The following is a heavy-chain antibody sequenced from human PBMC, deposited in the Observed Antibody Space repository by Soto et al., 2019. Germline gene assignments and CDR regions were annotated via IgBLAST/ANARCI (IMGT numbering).Heavy chain of an antibody. D-gene: IGHD6-19*01. CDR2: ISSSSDTI. Sequence: QVQLVEAGGGLVKPGGSLRLSCAASGFTFNDYHMTWIRQAPGKGLDWISYISSSSDTIYYADSVKGRFTISRDSAKNSLFLQLNTLRVEDTAVYYCARHPDLSISSSVRYFDSWGQGTLVTVSS. CDR1: GFTFNDYH. V-gene: IGHV3-11*01. CDR3: ARHPDLSISSSVRYFDS. J-gene: IGHJ4*02.